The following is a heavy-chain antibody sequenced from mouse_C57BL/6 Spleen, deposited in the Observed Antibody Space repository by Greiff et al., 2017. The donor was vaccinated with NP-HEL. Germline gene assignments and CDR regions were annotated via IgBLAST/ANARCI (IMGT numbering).Heavy chain of an antibody. J-gene: IGHJ4*01. D-gene: IGHD2-10*02. Sequence: QVQLKQSGAELVKPGASVKISCKASGYAFSSYWMNWVKQRPGKGLEWIGQIYPGDGDTNYNGKFKGKATLTADKSSSTAYMQLSSLTSEDSAVYFCARPYGPYAMDYWGQGTSVTVSS. V-gene: IGHV1-80*01. CDR1: GYAFSSYW. CDR2: IYPGDGDT. CDR3: ARPYGPYAMDY.